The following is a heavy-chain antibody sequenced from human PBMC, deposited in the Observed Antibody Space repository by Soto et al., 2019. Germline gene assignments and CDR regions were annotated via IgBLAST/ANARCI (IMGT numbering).Heavy chain of an antibody. J-gene: IGHJ4*01. V-gene: IGHV1-69*13. D-gene: IGHD3-22*01. CDR3: ARVPRWYNDSSGLDY. CDR1: GGTFSSYA. CDR2: IIPIFGTA. Sequence: GASVKVSCKASGGTFSSYAISWVRQAPGQGLEWMGGIIPIFGTANYAQKFQGRVTITADESTSTAYMELSSLRSEDTAVYYCARVPRWYNDSSGLDYWGRETLVAVSS.